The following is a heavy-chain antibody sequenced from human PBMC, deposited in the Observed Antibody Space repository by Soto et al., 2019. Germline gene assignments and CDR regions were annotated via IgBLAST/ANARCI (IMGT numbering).Heavy chain of an antibody. CDR1: GGSFSGYY. CDR2: IYHSGST. J-gene: IGHJ4*01. D-gene: IGHD3-16*01. CDR3: ASHRGNTFGPYDD. V-gene: IGHV4-34*01. Sequence: SETLSLTCAVYGGSFSGYYWSWIRQPPGKGLEWIGEIYHSGSTNHNPSLKSRVIISLDKSRNQFSLKLSSVTAADTAVYFCASHRGNTFGPYDDWGQGTQVTVSS.